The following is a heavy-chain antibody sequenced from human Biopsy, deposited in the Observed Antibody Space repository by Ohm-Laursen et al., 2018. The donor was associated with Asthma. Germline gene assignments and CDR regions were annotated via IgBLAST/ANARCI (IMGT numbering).Heavy chain of an antibody. CDR2: SGNT. J-gene: IGHJ3*02. CDR3: ARLWDYYDSRAPGGDAFDI. CDR1: GGSIKSSS. V-gene: IGHV4-59*01. D-gene: IGHD3-22*01. Sequence: GTLSLTCSISGGSIKSSSWTWIRQPPGKGLEWIGYSGNTNYNPSLKSRVTISVDTSKNRVSLELRSVSSSDTAVYYCARLWDYYDSRAPGGDAFDIWGQGTMVSVSS.